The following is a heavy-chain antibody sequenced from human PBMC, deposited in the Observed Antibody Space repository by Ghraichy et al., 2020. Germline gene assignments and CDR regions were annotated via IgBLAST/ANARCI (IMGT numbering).Heavy chain of an antibody. Sequence: GGSLRLSCAASGFTFSSYGMHWVRQAPGKGLEWVTVMSYDGSNKYYADSVKGRFTISRDNSKNTLYLQMNSLRAEDTAVYYCAKDSQQVDYYYYMDVWGKGTTVTVSS. CDR3: AKDSQQVDYYYYMDV. V-gene: IGHV3-30*18. CDR1: GFTFSSYG. CDR2: MSYDGSNK. J-gene: IGHJ6*03. D-gene: IGHD6-13*01.